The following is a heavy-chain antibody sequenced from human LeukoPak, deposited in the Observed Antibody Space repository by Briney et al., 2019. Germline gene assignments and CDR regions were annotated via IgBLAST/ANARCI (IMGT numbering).Heavy chain of an antibody. CDR2: MNPNSGNT. CDR3: ARDRTPFGIAAAGIDY. Sequence: ASVKVSCKASGYTFTSYDINWVRQATGQGLEWMGWMNPNSGNTGYAQKFQGRVTMTRNTSISTAYMDLSSLRSEDTAVYYCARDRTPFGIAAAGIDYWGQGTLVTVSS. J-gene: IGHJ4*02. CDR1: GYTFTSYD. V-gene: IGHV1-8*01. D-gene: IGHD6-13*01.